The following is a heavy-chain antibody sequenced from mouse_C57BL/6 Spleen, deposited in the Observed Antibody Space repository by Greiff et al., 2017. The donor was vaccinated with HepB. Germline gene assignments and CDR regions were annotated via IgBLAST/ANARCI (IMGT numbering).Heavy chain of an antibody. Sequence: VQLQQSGAELVKPGASVKLSCKASGYTFTSYWMQWVKQRPGQGLEWIGEIDPSDSYTNYNQKFKGKATLTVDTSSSTAYMQLSSLTSEDSAVYYCARGIYRNYGFAYWGQGTLVTVSA. CDR1: GYTFTSYW. CDR3: ARGIYRNYGFAY. V-gene: IGHV1-50*01. D-gene: IGHD2-5*01. CDR2: IDPSDSYT. J-gene: IGHJ3*01.